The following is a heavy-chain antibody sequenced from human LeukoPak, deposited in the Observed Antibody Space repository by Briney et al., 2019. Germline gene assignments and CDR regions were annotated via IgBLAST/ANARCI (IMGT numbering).Heavy chain of an antibody. J-gene: IGHJ3*01. V-gene: IGHV3-30*04. CDR1: GFTFSSYA. D-gene: IGHD3-3*01. CDR3: ARDILEWFYRGDAFDY. Sequence: GGSLRLSCAASGFTFSSYAMHWVRQAPGKGLEWAAVISYGGNNKYYADSVKGRFTISRDNSRNTLYLQMNSLRAEDTAVYYCARDILEWFYRGDAFDYWGQGTMVTVSS. CDR2: ISYGGNNK.